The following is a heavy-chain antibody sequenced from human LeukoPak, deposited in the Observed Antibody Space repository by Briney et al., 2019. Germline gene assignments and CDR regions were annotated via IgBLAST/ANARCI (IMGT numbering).Heavy chain of an antibody. V-gene: IGHV3-30*18. CDR3: AKDREGGPGFYYYYGMDV. CDR1: GFTFSSYG. CDR2: ISYDGSNK. J-gene: IGHJ6*02. Sequence: GGSLRLSCAASGFTFSSYGMHWVRQAPGKGLEWVAVISYDGSNKYYADSVKGRLTISRDNSKNTLYLQMNSLRAEDTAVYYCAKDREGGPGFYYYYGMDVWGQGTTVTVSS.